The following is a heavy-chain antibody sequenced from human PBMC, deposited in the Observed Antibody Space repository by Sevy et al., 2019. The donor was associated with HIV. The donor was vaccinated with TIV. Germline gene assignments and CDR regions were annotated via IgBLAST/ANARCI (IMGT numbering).Heavy chain of an antibody. V-gene: IGHV3-23*01. Sequence: GGSLRLSCAASGFTFSSYAMSWVRQAPGKGLEWVSAISGSGGSTYYADSVKGRFTISRDNSKNTLYLQMNSLRAEDTAVYYCAKASLRITIFFRPASFHYWGQGTLVTVSS. CDR1: GFTFSSYA. CDR3: AKASLRITIFFRPASFHY. CDR2: ISGSGGST. D-gene: IGHD3-9*01. J-gene: IGHJ4*02.